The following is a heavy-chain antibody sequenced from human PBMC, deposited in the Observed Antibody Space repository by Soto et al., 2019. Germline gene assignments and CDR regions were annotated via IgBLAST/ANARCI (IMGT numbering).Heavy chain of an antibody. D-gene: IGHD3-10*01. CDR1: GFTFSSYG. CDR3: AKTGFGATAEYFQH. J-gene: IGHJ1*01. Sequence: QVQLVESGGGVVQPGRSLRLSCAASGFTFSSYGMHWVRQAPGKGLEWVAVISYDGSNKYYADSVKGRFTISRDNSKNTLYLQMNSLRAEDTAVYYCAKTGFGATAEYFQHWGQGTLVTVSS. CDR2: ISYDGSNK. V-gene: IGHV3-30*18.